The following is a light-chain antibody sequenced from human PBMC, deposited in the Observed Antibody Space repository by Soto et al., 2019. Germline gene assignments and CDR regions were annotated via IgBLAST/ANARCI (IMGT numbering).Light chain of an antibody. J-gene: IGKJ4*01. Sequence: DIQMTQSPSTLSASVGDRVTITCRASQSISSWLAWYQQKPGKAPKLLIFQASSLKSGVPSRFSGSGSATEYTLTISSLQPDDFATYYCGDYSSSSGLTFGGGTKVEIK. CDR3: GDYSSSSGLT. CDR2: QAS. CDR1: QSISSW. V-gene: IGKV1-5*03.